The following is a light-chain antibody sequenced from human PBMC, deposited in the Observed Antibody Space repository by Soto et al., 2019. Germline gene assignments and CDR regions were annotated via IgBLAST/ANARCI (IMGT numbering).Light chain of an antibody. J-gene: IGKJ1*01. CDR2: GAS. Sequence: DIQMTQSPSSLSASVGDRVTITCRASQSVRSHLNWFQQKPGKAPDLLIYGASTLQFGVPSRFSGSGSGTDFILTTSNLQPEDFAIYYCQQNFRTPRTFGQGTKVEIK. CDR1: QSVRSH. V-gene: IGKV1-39*01. CDR3: QQNFRTPRT.